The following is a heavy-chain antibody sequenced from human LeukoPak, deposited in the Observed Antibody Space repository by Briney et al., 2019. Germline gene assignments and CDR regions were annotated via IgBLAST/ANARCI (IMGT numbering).Heavy chain of an antibody. CDR3: ARHGRTATTGFDF. V-gene: IGHV4-59*08. CDR1: GGSISSYY. Sequence: SETLSLTCTVSGGSISSYYWSWIRQPPGKGLEWIGYIYYSGSTNYNPSLKSRVTISVDTSKNQFSLKLSSVTAADTAVYYCARHGRTATTGFDFWGRGTLVTVSS. D-gene: IGHD4-11*01. J-gene: IGHJ4*02. CDR2: IYYSGST.